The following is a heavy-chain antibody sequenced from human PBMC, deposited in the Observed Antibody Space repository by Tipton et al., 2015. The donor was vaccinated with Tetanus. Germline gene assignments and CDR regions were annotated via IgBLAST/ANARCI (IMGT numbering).Heavy chain of an antibody. CDR1: GGSINNSGYF. CDR2: INYGGTT. J-gene: IGHJ2*01. V-gene: IGHV4-39*01. CDR3: GRHGGSYIAYWCFDL. D-gene: IGHD1-26*01. Sequence: GLVKPSETLSLTCSVSGGSINNSGYFWGWIRQPPGKGLEWIGGINYGGTTYYKPSLKSRLTISVDTSKSHFSLRLTSGTAADTAMYYCGRHGGSYIAYWCFDLWGRGTLVSVSS.